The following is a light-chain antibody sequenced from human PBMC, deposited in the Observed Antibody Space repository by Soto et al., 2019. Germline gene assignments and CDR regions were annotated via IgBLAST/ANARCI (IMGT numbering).Light chain of an antibody. CDR1: QSLVYSDGNTY. CDR3: KQGTHWPEDT. Sequence: DVVMTQSPLSLPVTLGQPASISCRSSQSLVYSDGNTYLNWFQQRPGQSPRRLIYKVSNWDSGVADRFSGSGSGTDFTLKISRVEAEDVGVYYCKQGTHWPEDTFGQGTKLEIK. V-gene: IGKV2D-30*01. CDR2: KVS. J-gene: IGKJ2*01.